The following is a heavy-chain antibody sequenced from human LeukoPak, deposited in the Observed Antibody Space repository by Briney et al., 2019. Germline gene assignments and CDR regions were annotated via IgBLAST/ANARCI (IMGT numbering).Heavy chain of an antibody. Sequence: ASVKVSCKASGGTFSSYAISWVRQAPGQGLEWMGGINPIFGTANYAQKFQGRVTITADESTSTAYMELSSLRSEDTAVYYCARGCRLWFGELSYFDYWGQGTLVTVSS. V-gene: IGHV1-69*13. D-gene: IGHD3-10*01. CDR3: ARGCRLWFGELSYFDY. CDR2: INPIFGTA. J-gene: IGHJ4*02. CDR1: GGTFSSYA.